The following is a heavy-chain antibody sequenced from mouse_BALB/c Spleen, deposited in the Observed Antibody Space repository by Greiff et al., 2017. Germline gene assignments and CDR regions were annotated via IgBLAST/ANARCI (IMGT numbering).Heavy chain of an antibody. CDR1: GFTFSSFG. V-gene: IGHV5-17*02. Sequence: EVQLVESGGGLVQPGGSRKLSCAASGFTFSSFGMHWVRQAPEKGLEWVAYISSGSSTIYYADTVKGRFTISRDNPKNTLFLQMTSLRSEDTAMYCGERGGNCAMDYWGQGTSVTVSS. D-gene: IGHD2-1*01. CDR3: ERGGNCAMDY. CDR2: ISSGSSTI. J-gene: IGHJ4*01.